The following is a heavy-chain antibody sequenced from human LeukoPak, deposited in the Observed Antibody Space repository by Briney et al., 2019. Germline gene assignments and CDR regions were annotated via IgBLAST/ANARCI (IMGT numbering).Heavy chain of an antibody. CDR1: GFTFSSYA. V-gene: IGHV3-23*01. CDR2: ISGSGGST. Sequence: GSLRLSCAASGFTFSSYAMSWVRQAPGKGLEWVSGISGSGGSTYYADSVKGRFTISRDNSKNTLYLQMNSLRAEDTAVYYCASYSGSYFDYWGQGTLVTVSS. CDR3: ASYSGSYFDY. J-gene: IGHJ4*02. D-gene: IGHD1-26*01.